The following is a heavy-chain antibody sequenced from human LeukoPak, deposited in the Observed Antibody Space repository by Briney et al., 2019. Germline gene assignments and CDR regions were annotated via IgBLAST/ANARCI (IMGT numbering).Heavy chain of an antibody. CDR1: GFTFSSYA. CDR2: ISYAGSNK. V-gene: IGHV3-30*04. Sequence: GGSLRLSCAASGFTFSSYAMHWVRQAPGRGQEWVAVISYAGSNKYYADPVKGRFTIYRDNSKNTLYLEMNSLRSEDTAVYYCARDSSSGNVVGPAATEYYYYYMDVGGKGTTVTVSS. D-gene: IGHD2-2*01. J-gene: IGHJ6*03. CDR3: ARDSSSGNVVGPAATEYYYYYMDV.